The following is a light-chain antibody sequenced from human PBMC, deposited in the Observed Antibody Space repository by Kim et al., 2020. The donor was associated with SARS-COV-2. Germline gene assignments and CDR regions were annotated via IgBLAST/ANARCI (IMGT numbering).Light chain of an antibody. CDR2: TAS. CDR3: QQTYDTPPT. Sequence: DIQMTQSPSSLSASVGDRVTITCRASQTIRTFLNWYQQKAGKAPKLLIYTASTLQSGVPSRFSGSGSGTDFTLTISSLQPEDFANYSCQQTYDTPPTFGQGTKLEI. V-gene: IGKV1-39*01. CDR1: QTIRTF. J-gene: IGKJ2*01.